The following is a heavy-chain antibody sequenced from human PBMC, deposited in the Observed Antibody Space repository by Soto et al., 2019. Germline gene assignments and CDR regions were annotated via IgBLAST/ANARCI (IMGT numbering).Heavy chain of an antibody. J-gene: IGHJ3*02. CDR3: ARVSRRVAAARSVRPMAGAFDI. CDR2: IGTAGDT. D-gene: IGHD6-13*01. Sequence: EVQLVESGGGLVQPGGSLRLSCAASGFTFSSYDMHWVRQATGKGLEWVSAIGTAGDTYYPGSVKGRFTISRENAKNSLYLQMNSLRAGDTAVYYCARVSRRVAAARSVRPMAGAFDIWGQGTMVTVSS. V-gene: IGHV3-13*01. CDR1: GFTFSSYD.